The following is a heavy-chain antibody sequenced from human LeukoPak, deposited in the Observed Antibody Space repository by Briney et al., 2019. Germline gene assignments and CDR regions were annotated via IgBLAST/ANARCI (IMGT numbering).Heavy chain of an antibody. J-gene: IGHJ4*02. V-gene: IGHV4-30-4*01. CDR2: VYYSGST. CDR3: ARNGAYSFVV. Sequence: SQTLSLTCSVSGGSISSGDYYWSWIRQPPGKGLEWIGYVYYSGSTYHNPSLKSRVTISVDTSKNQFSLKLSSVIAADTAVYFCARNGAYSFVVWGQGTLVTVSS. D-gene: IGHD5-18*01. CDR1: GGSISSGDYY.